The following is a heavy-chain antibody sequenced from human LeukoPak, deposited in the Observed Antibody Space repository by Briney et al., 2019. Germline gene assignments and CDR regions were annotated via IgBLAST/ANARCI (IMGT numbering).Heavy chain of an antibody. CDR2: ISAYNGNT. CDR1: GYTFTSYG. V-gene: IGHV1-18*01. CDR3: ARALNDFWSGYSRDDAFDI. J-gene: IGHJ3*02. D-gene: IGHD3-3*01. Sequence: ASVKVSCKASGYTFTSYGISWVRQAPGQGLEWMGWISAYNGNTNYAQKLQGRVTMTTDTSTSTAYRELRSLRSDDTAVYSCARALNDFWSGYSRDDAFDIWGQGTMVTVSS.